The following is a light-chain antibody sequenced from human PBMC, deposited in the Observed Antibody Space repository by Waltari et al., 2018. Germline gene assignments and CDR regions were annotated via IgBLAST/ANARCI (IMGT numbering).Light chain of an antibody. CDR1: SSDVGGYNF. CDR2: EVS. J-gene: IGLJ2*01. Sequence: QSALTQPPSASGSPGQSVTISCTGTSSDVGGYNFVSWYQQHPGKAPKLMIYEVSKRPSGVPDRSSGSKSGNTASLTVSGLQPEDEADYYCSSYAGNHVVFGGGTKLTVL. V-gene: IGLV2-8*01. CDR3: SSYAGNHVV.